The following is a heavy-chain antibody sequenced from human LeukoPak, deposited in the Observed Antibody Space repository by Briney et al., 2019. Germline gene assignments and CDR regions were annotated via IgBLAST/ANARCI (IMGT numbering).Heavy chain of an antibody. CDR2: IIPIFGTA. CDR3: ARTHYDFWSGYYSYFDY. CDR1: GGTFSSYA. J-gene: IGHJ4*02. D-gene: IGHD3-3*01. Sequence: SVKVSCKASGGTFSSYAISWVRQAPGQGLEWMGGIIPIFGTANYAQKFQGRVTITADESTSTAYMELSSLRSEDTAVYYCARTHYDFWSGYYSYFDYWGQGTLVTVSS. V-gene: IGHV1-69*13.